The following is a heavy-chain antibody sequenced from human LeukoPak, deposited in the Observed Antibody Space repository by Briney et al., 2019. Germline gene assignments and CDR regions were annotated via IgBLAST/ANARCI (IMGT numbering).Heavy chain of an antibody. CDR1: GGSISSYH. V-gene: IGHV4-59*08. Sequence: SETLSLTCTVSGGSISSYHWSWIRQPPGKGLEWIGYIHYNGNTNYNPSLESRVTISVDTSKNHLSLRLSSVTAADTAVYYCAKFDDSSGYYYYFQHWGQGTLVTVSS. CDR3: AKFDDSSGYYYYFQH. CDR2: IHYNGNT. D-gene: IGHD3-22*01. J-gene: IGHJ1*01.